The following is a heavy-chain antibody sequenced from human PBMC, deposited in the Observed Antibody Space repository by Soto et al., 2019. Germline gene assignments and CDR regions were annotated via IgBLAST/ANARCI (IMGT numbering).Heavy chain of an antibody. CDR1: GFTFKSWA. J-gene: IGHJ5*02. CDR3: AKCDCGGDWGLYHNDH. V-gene: IGHV3-23*01. D-gene: IGHD2-21*02. CDR2: ISGGGEKT. Sequence: EVQLLESGGGLVQPGGSLRLSCAASGFTFKSWAMSWVRQAPGKGLEWVSGISGGGEKTYYADSVKGRFTIARDNSKNTVSLQMNSLRVEDTALYYCAKCDCGGDWGLYHNDHWGQGSQVAVSS.